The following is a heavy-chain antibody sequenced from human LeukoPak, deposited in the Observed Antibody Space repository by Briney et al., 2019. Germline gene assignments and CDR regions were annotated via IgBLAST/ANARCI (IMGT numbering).Heavy chain of an antibody. CDR2: ISGSGGST. Sequence: GGSLRLSCAASGFTFSSYAMSWVRQAPGKGLEWVSAISGSGGSTYYADSVKGRFTISRDNSKNTLYLQMNSLRAEDTAVYYCAKSNFPLNCSGGSCREDYYYGMDVWGQGTTVTVSS. D-gene: IGHD2-15*01. CDR1: GFTFSSYA. CDR3: AKSNFPLNCSGGSCREDYYYGMDV. J-gene: IGHJ6*02. V-gene: IGHV3-23*01.